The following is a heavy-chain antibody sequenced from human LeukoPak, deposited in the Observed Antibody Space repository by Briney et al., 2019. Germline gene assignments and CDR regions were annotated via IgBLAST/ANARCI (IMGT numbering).Heavy chain of an antibody. J-gene: IGHJ5*02. CDR1: GYTFTSYD. D-gene: IGHD2-15*01. V-gene: IGHV1-8*01. Sequence: ASVKVSCKASGYTFTSYDINWVRQATGQGLEWMGWMNPNSGNTGYAQKIQGRVTMTRNTSISTAYMELSSLRSEDTAVYYCARWGSSRTDCSGGTCYKWGYWFDPWGQGTLVTVSS. CDR3: ARWGSSRTDCSGGTCYKWGYWFDP. CDR2: MNPNSGNT.